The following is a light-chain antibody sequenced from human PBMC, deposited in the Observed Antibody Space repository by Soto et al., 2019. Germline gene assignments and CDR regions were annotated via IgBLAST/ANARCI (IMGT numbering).Light chain of an antibody. Sequence: ETVMTQSPATLSVSPGERATLSCKSSQSVSSNYLVWYQQNPGQAPRLLIYGASSRATGIPDRFSGSGSGTGFTLTITRLEPEDFAVYYCQQYGTSPQTFGQGTKVDIK. V-gene: IGKV3-20*01. J-gene: IGKJ1*01. CDR2: GAS. CDR3: QQYGTSPQT. CDR1: QSVSSNY.